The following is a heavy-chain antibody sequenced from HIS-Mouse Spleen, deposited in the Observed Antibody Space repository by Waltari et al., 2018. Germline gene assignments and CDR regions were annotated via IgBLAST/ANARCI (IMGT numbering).Heavy chain of an antibody. CDR3: AREIPYSSSWYDWYFDL. CDR2: IYYSGRT. D-gene: IGHD6-13*01. Sequence: QLQLQESGPGLVKPSETLSLTFTVSGCSISRSSYYWGWIRQPPGKGLEWIGSIYYSGRTYYNPSLKSRVTISVDTSKNQFSLKLSSVTAADTAVYYCAREIPYSSSWYDWYFDLWGRGTLVTVSS. J-gene: IGHJ2*01. CDR1: GCSISRSSYY. V-gene: IGHV4-39*07.